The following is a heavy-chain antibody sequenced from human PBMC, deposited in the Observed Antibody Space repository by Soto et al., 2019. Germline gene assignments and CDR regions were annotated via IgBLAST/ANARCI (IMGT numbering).Heavy chain of an antibody. CDR1: GDCLSSSSYF. CDR3: ARSSGSTWPRVWFDP. V-gene: IGHV4-39*01. D-gene: IGHD6-13*01. Sequence: SETLSLTCTVSGDCLSSSSYFWGWIRQPPGKGLEWIGSIYYSGNTYYNPSLKSRVTISVDTSKNQFSLKLSSVTAADTAVYYCARSSGSTWPRVWFDPWGQGTLVTVSS. CDR2: IYYSGNT. J-gene: IGHJ5*02.